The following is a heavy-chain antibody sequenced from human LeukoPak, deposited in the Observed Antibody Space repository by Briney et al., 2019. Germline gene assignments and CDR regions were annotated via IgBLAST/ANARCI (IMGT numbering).Heavy chain of an antibody. CDR3: AKDPQWLVSSDV. J-gene: IGHJ6*02. Sequence: PGGSLRLSCAASGFTFSSYGMHWVRQAPGKGLEWVAVISYDGSNKYYADSVKGRFTISRDNSKNTLYLQMNSLRAEDTAVYYCAKDPQWLVSSDVWGQGTTVTVSS. D-gene: IGHD6-19*01. CDR2: ISYDGSNK. CDR1: GFTFSSYG. V-gene: IGHV3-30*18.